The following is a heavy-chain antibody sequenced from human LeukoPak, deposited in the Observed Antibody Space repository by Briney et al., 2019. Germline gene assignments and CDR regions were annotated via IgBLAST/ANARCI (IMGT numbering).Heavy chain of an antibody. J-gene: IGHJ4*02. Sequence: ASVKVSCKASGGTFSSYAISWVRQARGQRLEWIGWIVVGSGNTNYAQKFQERVTITRDMSTSTAYMELSSLRSEDTAVYYCAAESGSYFGHYYFDYWGQGTLVTVSS. CDR1: GGTFSSYA. CDR2: IVVGSGNT. D-gene: IGHD1-26*01. CDR3: AAESGSYFGHYYFDY. V-gene: IGHV1-58*02.